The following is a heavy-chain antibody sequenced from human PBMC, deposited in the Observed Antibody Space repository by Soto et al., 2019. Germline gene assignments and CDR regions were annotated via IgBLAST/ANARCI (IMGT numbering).Heavy chain of an antibody. D-gene: IGHD3-3*01. CDR1: GFTVSSNY. J-gene: IGHJ5*02. CDR2: IYSGGST. Sequence: EMQLVESGGGLVQPGGSLRLSCAASGFTVSSNYMSWVRQAPGKGLEWVSVIYSGGSTYYADSVKGRFTISRDNSKNTLYLQMNSLRAEDTAVYYCARSLYDFGGQVRFDPWGQGTLVTVSS. CDR3: ARSLYDFGGQVRFDP. V-gene: IGHV3-66*01.